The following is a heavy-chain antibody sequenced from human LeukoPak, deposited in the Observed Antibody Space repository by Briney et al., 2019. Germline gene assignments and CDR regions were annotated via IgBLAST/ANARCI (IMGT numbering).Heavy chain of an antibody. CDR2: IKQDGSEK. D-gene: IGHD3-22*01. CDR3: AATYYYDGSGDY. CDR1: GFTFSNFC. J-gene: IGHJ4*02. Sequence: GGSLRLSCTASGFTFSNFCMSWVRQAPGKGLEWVANIKQDGSEKYYVDSVRGRFTISRDNAKNSLYLQMNSLRTEDTAVYYCAATYYYDGSGDYWGQGTLVTVSS. V-gene: IGHV3-7*02.